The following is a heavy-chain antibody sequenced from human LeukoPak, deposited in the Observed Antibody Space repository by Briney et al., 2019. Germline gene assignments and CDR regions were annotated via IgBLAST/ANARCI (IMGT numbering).Heavy chain of an antibody. CDR3: ARGYDSTGYVYYYYYMDV. J-gene: IGHJ6*03. Sequence: SETLSLTCTVSGDSFSSFRWNWIRQPAGKGLEWIGRIYTSGSTNYNPSLKSRVAISVDTSKNQFSLKLSSVTAADTAVYYCARGYDSTGYVYYYYYMDVWGKGTTVTVSS. CDR2: IYTSGST. CDR1: GDSFSSFR. V-gene: IGHV4-4*07. D-gene: IGHD3-22*01.